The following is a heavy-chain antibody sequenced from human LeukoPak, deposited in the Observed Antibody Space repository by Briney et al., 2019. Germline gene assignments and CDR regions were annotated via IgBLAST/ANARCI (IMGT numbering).Heavy chain of an antibody. D-gene: IGHD6-6*01. CDR2: IYPGDSDT. CDR1: GYSFTSYW. Sequence: GESLKISCKGSGYSFTSYWIGWVRQMPGKGLEWMGIIYPGDSDTRYSPSFQGQVTISADKSITTAYLQWSSLKASDTAKYYWSRKAPSSYHMDVWGKGTTVTVPS. J-gene: IGHJ6*03. CDR3: SRKAPSSYHMDV. V-gene: IGHV5-51*01.